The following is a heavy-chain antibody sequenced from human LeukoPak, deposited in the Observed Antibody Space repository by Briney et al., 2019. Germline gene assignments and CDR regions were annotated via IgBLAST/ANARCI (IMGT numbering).Heavy chain of an antibody. J-gene: IGHJ6*03. CDR1: GGSISRYY. V-gene: IGHV4-4*07. CDR2: IYTSGST. D-gene: IGHD5-18*01. Sequence: PSETLSLTCTVSGGSISRYYWSWIRQPAGKGLEWIGRIYTSGSTNYNPSLKSRVTMSVDTSKNQFSLKLSSVTAADTAVYYCARVGYSFSINDWSRIGLGAYPTKYYYYMDVWGKGTTVTVSS. CDR3: ARVGYSFSINDWSRIGLGAYPTKYYYYMDV.